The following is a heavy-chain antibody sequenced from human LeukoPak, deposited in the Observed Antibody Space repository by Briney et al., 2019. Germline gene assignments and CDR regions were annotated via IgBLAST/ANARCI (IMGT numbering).Heavy chain of an antibody. CDR2: ISYDSNTK. CDR3: AKVAKYYYGPETYYFFEQ. CDR1: GFTFSSYT. Sequence: PGGSLRLSCVVSGFTFSSYTMDWVRQAPGKGLEWVAVISYDSNTKHYADSVKGRFTISRDKSKSTLYLQMDSLRVEDTAVYYCAKVAKYYYGPETYYFFEQWGQGTPVTASS. V-gene: IGHV3-30*04. J-gene: IGHJ4*02. D-gene: IGHD3-10*01.